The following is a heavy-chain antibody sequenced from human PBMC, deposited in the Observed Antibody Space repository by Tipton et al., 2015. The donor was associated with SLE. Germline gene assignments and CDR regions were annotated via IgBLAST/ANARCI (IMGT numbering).Heavy chain of an antibody. CDR2: VYPNGGT. J-gene: IGHJ4*02. CDR1: GDSISSYY. V-gene: IGHV4-4*08. Sequence: TLSLTCTVSGDSISSYYWNWIRQPPGRGLEWIGRVYPNGGTNYNPSLKSRVTISEDTYKNQFSMKVTSVPAADTAVYYCARDLSSGYNPSFDYWGQGTLLTVSS. CDR3: ARDLSSGYNPSFDY. D-gene: IGHD5-24*01.